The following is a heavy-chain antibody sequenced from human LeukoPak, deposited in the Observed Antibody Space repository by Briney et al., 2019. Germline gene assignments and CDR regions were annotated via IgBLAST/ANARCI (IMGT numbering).Heavy chain of an antibody. CDR1: GGTFSSYA. CDR3: AREDYGGKTGD. V-gene: IGHV1-69*04. Sequence: GAPVKVSCKASGGTFSSYAISWVRQAPGQGLEWMGRIIPILGIANYAQKFQGRVTITADKSTSTAYMELSSLRSEDTAVYYCAREDYGGKTGDWGQGTLVTVSS. J-gene: IGHJ4*02. CDR2: IIPILGIA. D-gene: IGHD4-23*01.